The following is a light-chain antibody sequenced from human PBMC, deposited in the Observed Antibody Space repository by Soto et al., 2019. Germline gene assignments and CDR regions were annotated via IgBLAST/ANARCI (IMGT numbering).Light chain of an antibody. Sequence: EIEMRDSPATLSVSPGERATLSCRASQSVRSNLAWYQHKPGQAPRLLIYVASSRPAGVPARFSGSGSGTEFTLTISSLQSEDFAVYSCQQYNNWPETFGQGTKV. J-gene: IGKJ1*01. V-gene: IGKV3-15*01. CDR2: VAS. CDR3: QQYNNWPET. CDR1: QSVRSN.